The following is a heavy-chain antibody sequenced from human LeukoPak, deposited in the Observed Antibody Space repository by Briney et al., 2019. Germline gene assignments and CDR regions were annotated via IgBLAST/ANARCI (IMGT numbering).Heavy chain of an antibody. CDR1: GGSFSGYY. CDR3: ARSYCSSTSCPGRRAFDI. J-gene: IGHJ3*02. V-gene: IGHV4-34*01. CDR2: INHSGST. D-gene: IGHD2-2*01. Sequence: SETLSLTCAVYGGSFSGYYWSWIRQPPGKGLEWIGEINHSGSTNYNPSLKSRVTISVDTSKNQFSLKLSSVTAADTAVYYCARSYCSSTSCPGRRAFDIWGQGTMVTVSS.